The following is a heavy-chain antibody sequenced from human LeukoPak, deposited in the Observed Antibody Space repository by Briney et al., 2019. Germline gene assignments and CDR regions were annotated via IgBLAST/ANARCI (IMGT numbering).Heavy chain of an antibody. Sequence: SETLSLTCTVSGGSISSSSYYWGWIRQPPGKGLEWIGSIYYSGSTYYNPSLKSRVTISVDTSKNQFSLMLSSVTAADTAVYYCARPRSFAAGPFDYWGQGTLVTVSS. CDR3: ARPRSFAAGPFDY. J-gene: IGHJ4*02. CDR2: IYYSGST. D-gene: IGHD6-13*01. V-gene: IGHV4-39*01. CDR1: GGSISSSSYY.